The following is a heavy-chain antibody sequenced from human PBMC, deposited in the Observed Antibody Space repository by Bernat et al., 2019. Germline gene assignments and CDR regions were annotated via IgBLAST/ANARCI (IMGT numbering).Heavy chain of an antibody. CDR3: AKSPLPAKQWLARIRGGIDY. CDR2: ISDSGGSS. V-gene: IGHV3-23*01. CDR1: GFTFSTYG. J-gene: IGHJ4*02. Sequence: EVQLLESGGGLVQPGGSLRLSCAASGFTFSTYGMNWVRQAPGKGLEWVSGISDSGGSSYYADSVKGRFTISRDNSKNMVFLQMNSLRVEDTAVYYCAKSPLPAKQWLARIRGGIDYWGQGTLVTVSS. D-gene: IGHD6-19*01.